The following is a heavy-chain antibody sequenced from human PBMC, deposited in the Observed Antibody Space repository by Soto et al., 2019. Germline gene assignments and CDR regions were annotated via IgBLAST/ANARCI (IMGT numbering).Heavy chain of an antibody. D-gene: IGHD3-10*01. V-gene: IGHV3-21*01. CDR2: ISSSSSYI. Sequence: TGGSLRLSCAASGFTFSSYSMNWVRQAPGKGLEWVSSISSSSSYIYYADSVKGRFTISRDNAKNSLYLQMNSLRAEDTAVYYCARDTSIPHYYGSGSQARRGYFDYWGQGTLVTVSS. J-gene: IGHJ4*02. CDR3: ARDTSIPHYYGSGSQARRGYFDY. CDR1: GFTFSSYS.